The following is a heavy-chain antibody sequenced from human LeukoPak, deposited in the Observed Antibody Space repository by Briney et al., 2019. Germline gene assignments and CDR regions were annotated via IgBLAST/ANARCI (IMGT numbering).Heavy chain of an antibody. J-gene: IGHJ4*02. D-gene: IGHD3-3*01. CDR3: ARRDFWSGWADY. Sequence: GGSLQISCKGSGYSFTSYWIGWVRPMPGKGLEGMGIIYPGDSDTRYSPSFQGQVTISADKSISTAYLQWSSLKASDTAMYYCARRDFWSGWADYWGQGTLVTVSS. CDR2: IYPGDSDT. CDR1: GYSFTSYW. V-gene: IGHV5-51*01.